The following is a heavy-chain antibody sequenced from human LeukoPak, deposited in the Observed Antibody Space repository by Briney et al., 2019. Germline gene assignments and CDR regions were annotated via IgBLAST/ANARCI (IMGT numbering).Heavy chain of an antibody. CDR1: GFTFSSYA. CDR2: ISYDGSNK. D-gene: IGHD5-18*01. Sequence: GGSLRLSCAASGFTFSSYAMHWVRQAPGKGLEWVAVISYDGSNKYYADSVKGRFTISRDNSKNTLYLQMKSLRAEDTAVYYCARDLADTAMPPFDYWGQGTLVTVSS. J-gene: IGHJ4*02. CDR3: ARDLADTAMPPFDY. V-gene: IGHV3-30-3*01.